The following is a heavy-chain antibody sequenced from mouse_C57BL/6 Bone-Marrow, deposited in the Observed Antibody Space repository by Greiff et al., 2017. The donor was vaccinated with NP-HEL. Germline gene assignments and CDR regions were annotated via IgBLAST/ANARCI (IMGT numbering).Heavy chain of an antibody. CDR2: IYWDDDT. V-gene: IGHV8-12*01. CDR1: GFSLSTSGMG. CDR3: ARIYDGYLYAMDY. J-gene: IGHJ4*01. Sequence: QVTLNVSGPGILQSSQTLSLTCSFSGFSLSTSGMGVSWIRQPSGKGLEWLAHIYWDDDTRYNPSLKSRLTISKDTSRNQVFLKSTSVDTADTATYYCARIYDGYLYAMDYWGQGTSVTVSS. D-gene: IGHD2-3*01.